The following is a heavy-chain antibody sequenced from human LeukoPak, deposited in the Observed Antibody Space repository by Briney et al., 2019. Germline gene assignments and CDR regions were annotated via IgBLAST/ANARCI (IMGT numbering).Heavy chain of an antibody. D-gene: IGHD5-18*01. CDR2: IKSKTDGGTT. V-gene: IGHV3-15*01. CDR1: GFTFSNAW. J-gene: IGHJ6*03. Sequence: GGSLRLSCAASGFTFSNAWMSWVRQAPGKGLEWVGRIKSKTDGGTTDYAAPVKGRFTISRDDSKNTLYLQMNSLKTEDTAVYYCTTGFPPDTAMAKPGYYYYYMDVWGKGTTVTVSS. CDR3: TTGFPPDTAMAKPGYYYYYMDV.